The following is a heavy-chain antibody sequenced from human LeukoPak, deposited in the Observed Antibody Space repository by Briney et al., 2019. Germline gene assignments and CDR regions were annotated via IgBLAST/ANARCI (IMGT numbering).Heavy chain of an antibody. J-gene: IGHJ6*03. D-gene: IGHD6-19*01. CDR3: ATGYSSGWYDYYYYMDV. CDR2: IKQDGSEK. V-gene: IGHV3-7*01. CDR1: GFTFSSYW. Sequence: PGGSLRLSCAASGFTFSSYWMSWVRQAPGKGLEWVANIKQDGSEKYYVDSVKGRFTISRDNAKNSLYLQMNSLRAEDTAVYYCATGYSSGWYDYYYYMDVWGKGTTVTVSS.